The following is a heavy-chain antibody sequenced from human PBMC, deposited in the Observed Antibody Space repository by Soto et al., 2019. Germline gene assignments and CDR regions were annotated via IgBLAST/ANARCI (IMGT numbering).Heavy chain of an antibody. CDR2: FFHRGNT. J-gene: IGHJ4*02. CDR1: GSSISGYV. CDR3: ARDLDGTYSTGPGH. D-gene: IGHD4-4*01. Sequence: QVQLQESGPGLLKPSETRSLSCTVSGSSISGYVWNWIRQTPGKGLEWIGYFFHRGNTRYNPSLESRVAISVDTSKNLVSLNLTSVTAADTGVYYCARDLDGTYSTGPGHWGQGTLVTVSS. V-gene: IGHV4-59*01.